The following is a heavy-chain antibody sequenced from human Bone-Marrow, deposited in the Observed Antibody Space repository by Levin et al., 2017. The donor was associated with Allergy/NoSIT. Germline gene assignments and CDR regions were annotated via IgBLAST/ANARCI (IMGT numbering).Heavy chain of an antibody. CDR2: ISPSSSHT. D-gene: IGHD3-10*01. J-gene: IGHJ4*02. V-gene: IGHV3-11*03. Sequence: PGGSLRLSCAASGFIFSDYYMSWVRQAPGKGLEWVSYISPSSSHTNYADSVKGRFTISRDTAKNSLYLEMNSLRDEDTAVYCCARLRVRGVSWGFDHWGQGALVTVSS. CDR1: GFIFSDYY. CDR3: ARLRVRGVSWGFDH.